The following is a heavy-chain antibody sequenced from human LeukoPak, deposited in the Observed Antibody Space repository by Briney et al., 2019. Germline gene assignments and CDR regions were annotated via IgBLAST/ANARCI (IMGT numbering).Heavy chain of an antibody. V-gene: IGHV3-48*03. J-gene: IGHJ4*02. Sequence: GGSLRLSCAASGFTFSSYEMNWVRQAPGKGLEWFSYISSSGSTIYYADSVKGRFTISRDNAKNSLYLQMNSLRAEDTAVYYCLREEDGIRDSGYDWDFDYWGQGTLVTVSS. CDR3: LREEDGIRDSGYDWDFDY. D-gene: IGHD5-12*01. CDR2: ISSSGSTI. CDR1: GFTFSSYE.